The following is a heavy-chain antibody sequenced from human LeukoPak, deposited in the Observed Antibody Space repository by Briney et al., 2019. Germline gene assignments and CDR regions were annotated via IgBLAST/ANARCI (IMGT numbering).Heavy chain of an antibody. V-gene: IGHV5-51*01. CDR1: GYSFTSYW. J-gene: IGHJ2*01. CDR2: IYPGDSDT. Sequence: GESLKISCKGSGYSFTSYWIGWVRQMPGKGLEWMGIIYPGDSDTTYSPSFQGQVTISADRSISTAYLQWSSLKASDTAMYYCARRILPVAERSGDHPYFDLWGRGTLVTVSS. D-gene: IGHD2-21*02. CDR3: ARRILPVAERSGDHPYFDL.